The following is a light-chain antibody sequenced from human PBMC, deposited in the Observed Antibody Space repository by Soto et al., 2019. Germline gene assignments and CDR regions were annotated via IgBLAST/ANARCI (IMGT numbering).Light chain of an antibody. Sequence: SYELTQPPSVSVSPGQTASITCSGDKLGDKYACWYQQKPGQSPVLVIYQDSKRPSVIPERFSGSNSGNTATLTISGTQAMDEAYYYCQAWDSSTEVFGTGTKLTVL. J-gene: IGLJ1*01. CDR2: QDS. CDR1: KLGDKY. CDR3: QAWDSSTEV. V-gene: IGLV3-1*01.